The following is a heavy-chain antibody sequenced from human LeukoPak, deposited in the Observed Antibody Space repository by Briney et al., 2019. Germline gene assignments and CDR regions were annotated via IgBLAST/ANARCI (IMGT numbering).Heavy chain of an antibody. J-gene: IGHJ3*02. D-gene: IGHD3-9*01. Sequence: KPSETLSVTCTGSGGSISSYYWDWIRQPAGKGLEWLGRVYASGNSNSNPSLKSRVTISMNTSKNQCYLRLTSVTAADTAVYYCARALDNMLTGYAFDIWGQGAMVTVSS. CDR1: GGSISSYY. CDR2: VYASGNS. CDR3: ARALDNMLTGYAFDI. V-gene: IGHV4-4*07.